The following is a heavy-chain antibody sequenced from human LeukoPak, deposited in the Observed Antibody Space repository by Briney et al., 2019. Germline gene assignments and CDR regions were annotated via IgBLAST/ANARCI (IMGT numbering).Heavy chain of an antibody. Sequence: ASVKVSCKASGYTFTSYGISWLRQAPGQGLEWMGWISAYNGNTNYAQKLQGRVTMTTDTSTSTAYMEPRSLRSDDTAVYYCARPAVAGDLFDYWGQGTLVTVSS. CDR3: ARPAVAGDLFDY. CDR1: GYTFTSYG. V-gene: IGHV1-18*01. J-gene: IGHJ4*02. CDR2: ISAYNGNT. D-gene: IGHD6-19*01.